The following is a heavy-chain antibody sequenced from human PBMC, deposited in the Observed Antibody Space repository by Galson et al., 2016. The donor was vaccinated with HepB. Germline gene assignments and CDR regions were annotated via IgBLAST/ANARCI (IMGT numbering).Heavy chain of an antibody. Sequence: SLRLSCAASGFTFSDYAMTWVRQAPGKGLEWVSSISGSGSGTYIGDSVKGRFDVSRDNSKNTLFLHMKNLRAEDTALYYCARVSRPGISAPRYGMDVWGRGTPVTVSS. CDR2: ISGSGSGT. J-gene: IGHJ6*04. CDR3: ARVSRPGISAPRYGMDV. D-gene: IGHD6-13*01. V-gene: IGHV3-23*01. CDR1: GFTFSDYA.